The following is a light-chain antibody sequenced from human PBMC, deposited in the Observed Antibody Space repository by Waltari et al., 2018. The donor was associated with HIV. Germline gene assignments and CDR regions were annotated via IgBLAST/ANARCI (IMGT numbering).Light chain of an antibody. J-gene: IGKJ5*01. CDR3: QQYGYSPGT. V-gene: IGKV3-20*01. CDR2: GTS. CDR1: QSLRGAY. Sequence: SCGASQSLRGAYLGWHQQKPGQPPRLLIYGTSNRATGIPDRFSGTGSETNFTLIITRLEPEDFAVYYCQQYGYSPGTFGQGTRLEIK.